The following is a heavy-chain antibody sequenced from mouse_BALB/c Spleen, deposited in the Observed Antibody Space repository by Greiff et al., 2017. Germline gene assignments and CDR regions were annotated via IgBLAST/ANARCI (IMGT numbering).Heavy chain of an antibody. CDR3: ARGIGNLAWFAY. V-gene: IGHV14-3*02. J-gene: IGHJ3*01. CDR2: IDPANGNT. CDR1: GFNIKDTY. D-gene: IGHD2-1*01. Sequence: EVQLQQSGAELVKPGASVKLSCTASGFNIKDTYMHWVKQRPEQGLEWIGRIDPANGNTKYDPKFKGKATLTADKSSSTAYMQLSSLASEDSAVDYCARGIGNLAWFAYWGQGTLVTVSA.